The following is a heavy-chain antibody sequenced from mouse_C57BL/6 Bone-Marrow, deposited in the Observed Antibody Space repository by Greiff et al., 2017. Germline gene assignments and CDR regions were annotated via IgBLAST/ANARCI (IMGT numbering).Heavy chain of an antibody. V-gene: IGHV1-82*01. CDR3: AREVYYGSSYYFDY. J-gene: IGHJ2*01. D-gene: IGHD1-1*01. CDR1: GYAFSSSW. CDR2: IYPGDGDT. Sequence: VKLQESGPELVKPGASVKISCKASGYAFSSSWMNWVKQRPGKGLEWIGRIYPGDGDTNYNGKFKGKSTLTVDKSSSTAYMQLSSLTSEDSAVYYCAREVYYGSSYYFDYWGQGTTLTVSS.